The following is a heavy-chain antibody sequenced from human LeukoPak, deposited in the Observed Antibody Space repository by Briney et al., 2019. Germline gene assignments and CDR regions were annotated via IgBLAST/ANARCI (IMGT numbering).Heavy chain of an antibody. D-gene: IGHD5-18*01. V-gene: IGHV3-30*02. J-gene: IGHJ4*02. CDR2: IRYDGSNK. Sequence: GGSLRLSCAASGFTFSSYGMHWVRQAPGKGLEWVAFIRYDGSNKYYADSVKGRFTISRDNSKNTLHLQMNSLRAEDTAVYYCAKDQVDTAMALFYLDYWGQGTLVTVSS. CDR1: GFTFSSYG. CDR3: AKDQVDTAMALFYLDY.